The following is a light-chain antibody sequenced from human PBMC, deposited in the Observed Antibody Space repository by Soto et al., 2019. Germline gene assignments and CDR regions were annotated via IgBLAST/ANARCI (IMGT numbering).Light chain of an antibody. CDR1: NIGTKS. J-gene: IGLJ2*01. CDR3: QLWDNTGDRVL. Sequence: SSELTQSPSVSVAPGKTARITCGGNNIGTKSVHWYQQKPGQAPVLVIYSDNDRPSGIPARFSGSNSGHTATLTISRVEAGDAADYYCQLWDNTGDRVLFGGGTKRTVL. CDR2: SDN. V-gene: IGLV3-21*04.